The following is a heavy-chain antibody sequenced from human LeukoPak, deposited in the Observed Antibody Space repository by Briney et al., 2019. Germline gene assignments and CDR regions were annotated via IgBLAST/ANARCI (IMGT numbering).Heavy chain of an antibody. CDR1: GYSINSGFY. Sequence: PSETLSLTCAVSGYSINSGFYWSWIRQAPGSGLEYVGNIYHTGSTYYRPSLKSRVTISVDTAKNQFSLGLSSVTAADTAVYYCAREGAVATSAAIQDWGLGTLVTVSS. CDR2: IYHTGST. J-gene: IGHJ1*01. V-gene: IGHV4-38-2*02. D-gene: IGHD3-16*01. CDR3: AREGAVATSAAIQD.